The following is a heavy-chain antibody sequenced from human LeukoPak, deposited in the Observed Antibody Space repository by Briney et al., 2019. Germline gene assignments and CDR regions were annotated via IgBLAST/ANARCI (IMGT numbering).Heavy chain of an antibody. CDR3: AREDMGYCSGGSCYRAWFDP. Sequence: PGGSLRLSCAASGFTFSSYEMNWVRQAPGKGLEWVSYISSSGSTIYYADSVKGRFTISRDNAKNSLYLQMNSLRAEDTAVYYWAREDMGYCSGGSCYRAWFDPWGQGTLVTVSS. V-gene: IGHV3-48*03. J-gene: IGHJ5*02. CDR1: GFTFSSYE. D-gene: IGHD2-15*01. CDR2: ISSSGSTI.